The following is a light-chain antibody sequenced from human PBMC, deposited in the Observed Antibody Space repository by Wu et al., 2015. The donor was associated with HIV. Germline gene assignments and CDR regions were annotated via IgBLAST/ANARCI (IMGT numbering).Light chain of an antibody. CDR1: QSISNQ. CDR2: AAS. V-gene: IGKV1-16*01. Sequence: DIQMTQSPSSLSASVGDRVTISCRASQSISNQLNWYQQRPGKAPKFLIYAASSLQSGVPSRFSGSGSGTDFTLTISSLQPDDFATYYCQQYNSYPWTFGQGTKVEIK. J-gene: IGKJ1*01. CDR3: QQYNSYPWT.